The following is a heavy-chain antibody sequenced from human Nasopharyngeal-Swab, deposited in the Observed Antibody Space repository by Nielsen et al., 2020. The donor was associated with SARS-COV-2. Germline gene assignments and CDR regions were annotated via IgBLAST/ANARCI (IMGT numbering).Heavy chain of an antibody. D-gene: IGHD6-13*01. CDR1: GYTSTSYG. CDR3: ARSWSPLYYYGMDV. CDR2: IIPIFGTA. V-gene: IGHV1-69*13. J-gene: IGHJ6*02. Sequence: SVKVSCKASGYTSTSYGISWVRQAPGQGLEWMGGIIPIFGTANYAQKFQGRVTITADESTSTAYMELSSLRSEDTAVYYCARSWSPLYYYGMDVWGQGTTVTVSS.